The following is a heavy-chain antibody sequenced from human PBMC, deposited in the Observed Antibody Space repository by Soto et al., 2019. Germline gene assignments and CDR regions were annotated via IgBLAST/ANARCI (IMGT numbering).Heavy chain of an antibody. Sequence: QVQLVQSGAEVKKPGSSVKVSCKASGGTFSSYTISWVRQAPGQGLEWMGRIIPIRGIANYAQKFQGRGTITADKSTSTAYMELSSLRSEDTAVYYCARDDGLAYCGGDCYSWGQGTLVTVSS. D-gene: IGHD2-21*02. CDR1: GGTFSSYT. J-gene: IGHJ4*02. CDR3: ARDDGLAYCGGDCYS. V-gene: IGHV1-69*02. CDR2: IIPIRGIA.